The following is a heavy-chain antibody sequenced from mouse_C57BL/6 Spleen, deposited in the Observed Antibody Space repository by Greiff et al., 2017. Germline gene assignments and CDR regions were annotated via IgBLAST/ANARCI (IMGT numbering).Heavy chain of an antibody. CDR3: ARGTTVVARDAMDY. V-gene: IGHV1-82*01. CDR2: IYPGDGDT. Sequence: QVQLKQSGPELVKPGASVKISCKASGYAFSSSWMNWVKQRPGKGLEWIGRIYPGDGDTNYNGKFKGKATLTADKSSSTAYMQLSSLTSEDSAVYVCARGTTVVARDAMDYWGQGTSVTVSS. J-gene: IGHJ4*01. CDR1: GYAFSSSW. D-gene: IGHD1-1*01.